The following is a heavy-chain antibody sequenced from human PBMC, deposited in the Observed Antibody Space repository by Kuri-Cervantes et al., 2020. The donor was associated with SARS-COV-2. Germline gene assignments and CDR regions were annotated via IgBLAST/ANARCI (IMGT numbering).Heavy chain of an antibody. CDR1: GGSISSSSYY. CDR2: IYYSGST. Sequence: SETLSLTCTVSGGSISSSSYYWGWIRQPPGKGLEWIGSIYYSGSTYYNPSLKSRVTISVDTSKNQFSLKLSSVTAADTAVYYCARAGSSEGNWFDPWGQGTLVTVSS. D-gene: IGHD6-6*01. V-gene: IGHV4-39*07. J-gene: IGHJ5*02. CDR3: ARAGSSEGNWFDP.